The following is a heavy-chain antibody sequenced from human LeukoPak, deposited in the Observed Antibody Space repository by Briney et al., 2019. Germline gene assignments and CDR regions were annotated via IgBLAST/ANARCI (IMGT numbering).Heavy chain of an antibody. CDR3: ARDAGDYGDYEGGYYYMDV. V-gene: IGHV1-69*13. Sequence: ASVKVSCKASGGIFSGYAISWVREAPGQRLEWMGGIIPTFGTANYAQNFQGRVTITADESTSTAYMELSSLRSDDTAVYYCARDAGDYGDYEGGYYYMDVWGKGTTVAVSS. CDR2: IIPTFGTA. CDR1: GGIFSGYA. D-gene: IGHD4-17*01. J-gene: IGHJ6*03.